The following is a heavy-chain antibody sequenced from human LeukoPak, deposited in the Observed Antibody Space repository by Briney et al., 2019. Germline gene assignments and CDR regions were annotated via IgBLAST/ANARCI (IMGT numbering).Heavy chain of an antibody. CDR3: ARALNEDSSSSGYYFDY. V-gene: IGHV4-34*01. J-gene: IGHJ4*02. D-gene: IGHD6-6*01. CDR2: INHSGST. CDR1: GGSFSGYY. Sequence: SETLSLTCAVYGGSFSGYYWSWIRQPPGKGLEWIGEINHSGSTNYNPSLKSRVTISVDTSKNQFSLKLSSVTAADTAVYYCARALNEDSSSSGYYFDYWGQGTLVTVSS.